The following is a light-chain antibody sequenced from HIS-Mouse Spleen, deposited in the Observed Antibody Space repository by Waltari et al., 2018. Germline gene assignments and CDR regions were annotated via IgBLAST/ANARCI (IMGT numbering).Light chain of an antibody. CDR2: ADN. V-gene: IGLV6-57*02. CDR3: QSYDSSNVV. CDR1: IGSIASNY. J-gene: IGLJ2*01. Sequence: NFMLTQPHSVSESPGKTVTISCTGSIGSIASNYVQWYQPRPGSAPTTVIYADNQRPSGVPDRFSGSIDSSSNSASLTISGLKTEDEADYYCQSYDSSNVVFGGGTKLTVL.